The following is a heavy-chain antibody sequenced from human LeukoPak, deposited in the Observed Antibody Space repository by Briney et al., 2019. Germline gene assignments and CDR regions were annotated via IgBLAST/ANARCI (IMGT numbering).Heavy chain of an antibody. CDR1: GFTFSSYD. Sequence: TGGSLRLSCAASGFTFSSYDMHWVRQATGKGLEWVSAIGTAGDTCYPGSVKGRFTISRENAKNSLYLQMNSLRAGDTAVYYCARAAKGYCSGGSCYYYGMDVWGQGTTVTVSS. V-gene: IGHV3-13*01. CDR3: ARAAKGYCSGGSCYYYGMDV. D-gene: IGHD2-15*01. CDR2: IGTAGDT. J-gene: IGHJ6*02.